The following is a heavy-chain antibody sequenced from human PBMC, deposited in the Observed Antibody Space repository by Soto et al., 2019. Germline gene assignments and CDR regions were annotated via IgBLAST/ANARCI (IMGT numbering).Heavy chain of an antibody. V-gene: IGHV1-58*01. CDR1: GFTFTSSA. CDR3: AADRTYWGGDCYVD. J-gene: IGHJ4*02. D-gene: IGHD2-21*02. Sequence: QMQLVQSGPEVKKPGTSVKVSCKASGFTFTSSAVQWVRQARVQRLEWIGWIVVGSGNTNYAQKFQERVTITRDMSTSTAYMELSSLRSEDTAVYYCAADRTYWGGDCYVDWGQGTLVTVSS. CDR2: IVVGSGNT.